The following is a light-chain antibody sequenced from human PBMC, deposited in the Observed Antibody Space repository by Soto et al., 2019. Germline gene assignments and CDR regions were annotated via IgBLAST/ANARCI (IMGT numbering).Light chain of an antibody. J-gene: IGKJ4*01. Sequence: DIQLTQSPSFLSASVGDRITITCRTSQGVRGNFAWYQQKPGKAPKLLISAASSLQSGVPSRFSGSGSGTEFTLTISCLQPEDFATYYCQQLNDYPLTFGGGTKVEIK. V-gene: IGKV1-9*01. CDR1: QGVRGN. CDR2: AAS. CDR3: QQLNDYPLT.